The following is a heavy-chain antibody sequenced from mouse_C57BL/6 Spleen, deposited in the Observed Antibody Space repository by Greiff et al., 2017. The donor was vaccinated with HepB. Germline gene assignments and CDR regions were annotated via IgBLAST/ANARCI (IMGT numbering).Heavy chain of an antibody. CDR3: ARGPYGYDGAWFAY. V-gene: IGHV1-80*01. CDR1: GYAFSSYW. CDR2: IYPGDGDT. J-gene: IGHJ3*01. D-gene: IGHD2-2*01. Sequence: VQLQQSGAELVKPGASVKISCKASGYAFSSYWMNWVKQRPGKGLEWIGQIYPGDGDTNYNGKFKGKATLTADKSSSTAYMQLSSLTSEDSAVYFCARGPYGYDGAWFAYWGQGTLVTVSA.